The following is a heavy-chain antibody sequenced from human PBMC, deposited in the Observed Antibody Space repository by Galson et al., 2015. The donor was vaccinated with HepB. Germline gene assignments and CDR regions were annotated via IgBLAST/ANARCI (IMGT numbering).Heavy chain of an antibody. CDR1: GYTLTELS. J-gene: IGHJ4*02. V-gene: IGHV1-24*01. CDR2: FDPEDGET. D-gene: IGHD2-2*01. Sequence: SVKVSCKVSGYTLTELSMHWVRQAPGKGLEWMGGFDPEDGETIYAQKFQGRVTMTEDTSTDTAYMELSSLRSEDTAVYYCATAISAKYQLLWFDYWGQGTLVTVSS. CDR3: ATAISAKYQLLWFDY.